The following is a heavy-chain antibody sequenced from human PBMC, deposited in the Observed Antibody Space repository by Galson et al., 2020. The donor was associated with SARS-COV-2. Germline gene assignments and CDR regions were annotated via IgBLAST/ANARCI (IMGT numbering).Heavy chain of an antibody. J-gene: IGHJ4*02. CDR1: GGSISNSYYF. CDR3: ASLPVPKQYSSSSGFDY. Sequence: ETSETLSLTCTVSGGSISNSYYFWGWIRQPPGKGLEWIGNIYYSGSTFYNPSLKSRLSISVDTSKNQFSLRLSSVTAADTAVYYCASLPVPKQYSSSSGFDYWGQGTLVTVSS. V-gene: IGHV4-39*01. D-gene: IGHD6-6*01. CDR2: IYYSGST.